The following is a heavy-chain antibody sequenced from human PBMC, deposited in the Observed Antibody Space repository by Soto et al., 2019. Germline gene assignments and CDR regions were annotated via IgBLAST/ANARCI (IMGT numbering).Heavy chain of an antibody. D-gene: IGHD4-4*01. V-gene: IGHV4-34*01. J-gene: IGHJ4*02. Sequence: QVQLQQWGAGLLKPSETLSLTCAVYGGSFSGYYCTWIRQSPGKGLEWIGEINQSGVTNYNPSLKSRVTISTDTSKNQFSLKVTSVTAADTAVYYCARGLHLRDPPLGYWGQGTPVTVSS. CDR2: INQSGVT. CDR3: ARGLHLRDPPLGY. CDR1: GGSFSGYY.